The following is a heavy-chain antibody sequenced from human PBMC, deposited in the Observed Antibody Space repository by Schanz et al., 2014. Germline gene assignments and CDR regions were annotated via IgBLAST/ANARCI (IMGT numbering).Heavy chain of an antibody. CDR2: IGSSSTTM. CDR3: AREYASTWFESNVMAGRIDN. D-gene: IGHD2-8*01. V-gene: IGHV3-48*01. J-gene: IGHJ4*02. CDR1: GFTFFTYN. Sequence: VQLVESGGGVVQPGTSLRLSCAASGFTFFTYNMNWVRQAPGRGLEWISYIGSSSTTMYYADSVKGRFTISRDNAKNSLYLQMTSLRADDTAVYFCAREYASTWFESNVMAGRIDNWGQGTLVTVSS.